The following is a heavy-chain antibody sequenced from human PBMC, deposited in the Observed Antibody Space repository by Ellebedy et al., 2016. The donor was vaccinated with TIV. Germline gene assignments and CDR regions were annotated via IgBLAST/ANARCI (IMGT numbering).Heavy chain of an antibody. V-gene: IGHV3-33*01. D-gene: IGHD6-6*01. CDR3: ARRIAARPDYYYAMDV. CDR2: IWYDGSNK. CDR1: GFTFRSYG. J-gene: IGHJ6*02. Sequence: GESLKISCAASGFTFRSYGMHWVRQAPGKGLEWVAVIWYDGSNKYYGDSVKGRFTISRDNSKNTLYLQMNSLRAEDTAVYYCARRIAARPDYYYAMDVWGQGTTVTVAS.